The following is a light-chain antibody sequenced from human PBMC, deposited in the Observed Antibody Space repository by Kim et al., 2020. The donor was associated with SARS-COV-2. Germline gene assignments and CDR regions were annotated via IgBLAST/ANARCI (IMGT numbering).Light chain of an antibody. CDR1: QSVSSY. CDR3: QQRSNWPS. V-gene: IGKV3-11*01. Sequence: LSWSPRERAPLACRASQSVSSYLAWYQQKPGQAPRLLIYDASNRATGIPARFSGSGSGTDFTLTISSLESEDFAVYYCQQRSNWPSFGQGTKLEI. J-gene: IGKJ2*03. CDR2: DAS.